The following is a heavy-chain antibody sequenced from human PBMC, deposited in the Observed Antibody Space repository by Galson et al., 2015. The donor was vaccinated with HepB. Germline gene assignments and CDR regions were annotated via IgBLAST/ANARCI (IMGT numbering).Heavy chain of an antibody. V-gene: IGHV2-5*01. CDR2: VYWNDDK. D-gene: IGHD2/OR15-2a*01. CDR3: GRLESTAGTFFFEN. Sequence: PALVKPTQALALTCTFSGFSLSTRGEGVGWIRQPPGKALEWLAVVYWNDDKRYSSSLRGRSTITKDTSRNQVVLTMANMDQVDTATYYGGRLESTAGTFFFENWGQGTLVTVSS. CDR1: GFSLSTRGEG. J-gene: IGHJ4*02.